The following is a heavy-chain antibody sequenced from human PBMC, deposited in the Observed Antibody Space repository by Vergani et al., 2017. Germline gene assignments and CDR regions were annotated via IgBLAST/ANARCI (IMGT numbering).Heavy chain of an antibody. CDR2: ISGSGGST. D-gene: IGHD2-2*02. Sequence: EVQLLESGGGLVQPGGSLRLSCAASGFTFSSYAMSWVRQAPGKGLEWVSAISGSGGSTYYADSVKGRFTISRDNSKNTLYLQMNSLRAEDTAVYHFAKGGTGYCSSTSCYMRAAPLGYWGQGTLVTVSS. CDR1: GFTFSSYA. J-gene: IGHJ4*02. V-gene: IGHV3-23*01. CDR3: AKGGTGYCSSTSCYMRAAPLGY.